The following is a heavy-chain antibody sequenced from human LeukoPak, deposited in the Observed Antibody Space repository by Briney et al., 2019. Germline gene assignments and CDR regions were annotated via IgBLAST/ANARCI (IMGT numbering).Heavy chain of an antibody. CDR1: GFTFSSYW. Sequence: GGSLRLSCAASGFTFSSYWTSWVRQAPGKGLEWVANIKQDGSEKYYVDSVKGRFTISRDNAKNSLYLQMNSLRAEDTAVYYCARDRVRFDYYDSSGYSLWGQGTRVTVSS. V-gene: IGHV3-7*04. CDR3: ARDRVRFDYYDSSGYSL. D-gene: IGHD3-22*01. J-gene: IGHJ4*02. CDR2: IKQDGSEK.